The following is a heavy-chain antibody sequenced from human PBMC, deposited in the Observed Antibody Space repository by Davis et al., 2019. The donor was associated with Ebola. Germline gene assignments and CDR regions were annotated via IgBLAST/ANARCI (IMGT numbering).Heavy chain of an antibody. CDR2: IVVGSGNT. Sequence: SVKVSCKASGFTFTSSDMQPLRQARGHRLEWIGWIVVGSGNTNSAQKFQERVTITRDMSTSTAYMELRSLRSEDTAVYYCSADVGAMTTVTEFDYWGQGTLVTVSS. CDR3: SADVGAMTTVTEFDY. D-gene: IGHD4-17*01. V-gene: IGHV1-58*02. CDR1: GFTFTSSD. J-gene: IGHJ4*02.